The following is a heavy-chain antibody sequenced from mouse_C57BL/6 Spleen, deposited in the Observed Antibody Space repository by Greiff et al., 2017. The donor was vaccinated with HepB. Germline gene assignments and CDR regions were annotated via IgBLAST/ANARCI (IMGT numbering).Heavy chain of an antibody. CDR1: GFSLTSYG. D-gene: IGHD2-4*01. CDR2: IWSGGST. J-gene: IGHJ4*01. Sequence: VQGVESGPGLVQPSQSLSITCTVSGFSLTSYGVHWVRQSPGKGLEWLGVIWSGGSTDYNAAFISRLSISKDNSKSQVFFKMNSLQADDTAIYYCARTVYDYDSEDAMDYWGQGTSVTVSS. V-gene: IGHV2-2*01. CDR3: ARTVYDYDSEDAMDY.